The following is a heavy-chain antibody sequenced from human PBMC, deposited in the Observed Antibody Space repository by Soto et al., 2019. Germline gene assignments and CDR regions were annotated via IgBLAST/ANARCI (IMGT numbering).Heavy chain of an antibody. D-gene: IGHD6-13*01. Sequence: QSPSRGLEWLGRTYYRSKWKNDYAVSVNSRITINPDTSKNQLSLQLNSVTPEDTAVYYCVRGVDSSFDYWGQGTLVTVSS. V-gene: IGHV6-1*01. J-gene: IGHJ4*02. CDR3: VRGVDSSFDY. CDR2: TYYRSKWKN.